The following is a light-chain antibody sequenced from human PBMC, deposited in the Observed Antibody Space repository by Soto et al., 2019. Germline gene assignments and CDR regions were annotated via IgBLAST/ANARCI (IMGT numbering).Light chain of an antibody. J-gene: IGKJ4*01. CDR3: QQYGSSPPLT. V-gene: IGKV3-20*01. CDR2: DTS. Sequence: EIVLTQSPGTLSLSPGERATLSCRASQSVTSNYLAWYQQKPGQAPGLLIYDTSTRASGVPDRFSGSGSGTEFTLTISRLEPEDFAVYYCQQYGSSPPLTFGGGTKVDIK. CDR1: QSVTSNY.